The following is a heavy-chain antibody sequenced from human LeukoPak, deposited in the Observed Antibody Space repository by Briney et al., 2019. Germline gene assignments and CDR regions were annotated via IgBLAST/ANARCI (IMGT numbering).Heavy chain of an antibody. CDR3: ARGRDDYSNYGAFDI. CDR1: GGSFSGYY. CDR2: INHVGST. D-gene: IGHD4-11*01. J-gene: IGHJ3*02. V-gene: IGHV4-34*01. Sequence: SETLSLTCAVYGGSFSGYYWSWIRQPPGKGLEWIGEINHVGSTNYNPSLKSRVTISVDTSKNQFSLKLSSVTAADTAVYYCARGRDDYSNYGAFDIWGQGTMVTVSS.